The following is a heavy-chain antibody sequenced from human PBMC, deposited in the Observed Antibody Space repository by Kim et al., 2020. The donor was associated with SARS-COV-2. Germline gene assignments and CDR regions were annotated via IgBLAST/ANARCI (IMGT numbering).Heavy chain of an antibody. Sequence: GGSLRLSCSASGFTFSSYAMHWVRQAPGKGLEYVSAISNNGVGTYYADSVKGRFTVSRDNSKNTLYLQMSSLRAEDTAVYYCVKRCQISAYDYWGQGTLVTVSS. J-gene: IGHJ4*02. CDR2: ISNNGVGT. D-gene: IGHD2-15*01. CDR3: VKRCQISAYDY. CDR1: GFTFSSYA. V-gene: IGHV3-64D*06.